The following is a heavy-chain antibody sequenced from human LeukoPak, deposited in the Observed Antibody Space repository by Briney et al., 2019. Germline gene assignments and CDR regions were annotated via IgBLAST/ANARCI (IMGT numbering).Heavy chain of an antibody. D-gene: IGHD2-2*01. CDR1: GYSFTSYW. J-gene: IGHJ3*02. CDR3: ARTASIVVVSRYAFDI. Sequence: GESLKISCKGSGYSFTSYWIGWVRQMPGKGLEWMGIIYPGDSDTRYSPSFQGQVTISADKSISTAYLQWSSLKASDTAMYYCARTASIVVVSRYAFDIWGQGTMVTVSS. V-gene: IGHV5-51*01. CDR2: IYPGDSDT.